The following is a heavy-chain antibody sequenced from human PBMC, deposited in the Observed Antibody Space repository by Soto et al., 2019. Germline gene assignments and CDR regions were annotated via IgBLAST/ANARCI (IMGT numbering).Heavy chain of an antibody. CDR3: ARDYMVRGVRYYGKDV. V-gene: IGHV4-31*03. CDR1: GGSISSGGYY. Sequence: QVQLQESGPGLVKPSQTLSLTCTVSGGSISSGGYYWSWIRQHPGKGLEWIGYIYYSGSTYYNPSLKSRVTISVDTSKNQFSLKLSSVTAADTAVYYCARDYMVRGVRYYGKDVWGQGTTVTVSS. CDR2: IYYSGST. D-gene: IGHD3-10*01. J-gene: IGHJ6*02.